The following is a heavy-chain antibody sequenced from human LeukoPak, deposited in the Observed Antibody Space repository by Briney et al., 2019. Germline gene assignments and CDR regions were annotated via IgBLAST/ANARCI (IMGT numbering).Heavy chain of an antibody. CDR1: GGSFSGYY. V-gene: IGHV4-34*01. Sequence: PSETLSLTCAVYGGSFSGYYWSWIRQPPGKGLEWIGEINHSGSTNYNPSLKSRVTMSVDTSKNQFSLKLSSVTAADTAVYYCARGSVGSSVDWGQGTLVTVSS. CDR3: ARGSVGSSVD. D-gene: IGHD1-26*01. J-gene: IGHJ4*02. CDR2: INHSGST.